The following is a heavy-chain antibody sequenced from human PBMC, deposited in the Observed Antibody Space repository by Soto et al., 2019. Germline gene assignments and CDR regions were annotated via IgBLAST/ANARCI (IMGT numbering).Heavy chain of an antibody. Sequence: SVNVSCKSSGGTFSSYAISWGRQAPGQGLEWMGGIIPIFGTANYAQKFQGRVTITADKSTSTAYMELSSLRSEDTAVYYCAIHASGYCSGGSCYNWFDPWGQGTLVTVSS. CDR1: GGTFSSYA. CDR3: AIHASGYCSGGSCYNWFDP. D-gene: IGHD2-15*01. J-gene: IGHJ5*02. V-gene: IGHV1-69*06. CDR2: IIPIFGTA.